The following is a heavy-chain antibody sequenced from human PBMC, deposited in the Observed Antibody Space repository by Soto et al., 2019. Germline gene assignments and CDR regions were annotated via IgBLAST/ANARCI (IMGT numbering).Heavy chain of an antibody. J-gene: IGHJ5*02. CDR3: AKRFGDYVGWFDP. CDR2: IFSRGTP. Sequence: QVQLQESGPGLVKPSETLSLTCTVSGVSITDYHWSWIRQSPGRGLEWIGYIFSRGTPNYNPSLKQRVTISGDTSRNQFSLTLNSLTAADPAMYFCAKRFGDYVGWFDPWGQGALVIVSS. V-gene: IGHV4-59*01. D-gene: IGHD4-17*01. CDR1: GVSITDYH.